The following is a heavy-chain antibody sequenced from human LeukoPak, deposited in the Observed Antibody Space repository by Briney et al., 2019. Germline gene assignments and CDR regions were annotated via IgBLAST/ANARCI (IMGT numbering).Heavy chain of an antibody. CDR1: GFTFSDYY. CDR2: ITNSGDTK. J-gene: IGHJ5*02. V-gene: IGHV3-11*01. CDR3: ARGAGPLFDP. Sequence: PGGSLRLSCAASGFTFSDYYMSWIRRAPGRGLEWIAYITNSGDTKHYVDSVKGRFIISRDNAKNSLYLQTDSLRADDTAVYYCARGAGPLFDPWGQGTLVTVSS.